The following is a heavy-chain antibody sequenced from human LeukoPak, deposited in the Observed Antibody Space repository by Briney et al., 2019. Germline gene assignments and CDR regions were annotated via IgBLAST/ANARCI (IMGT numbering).Heavy chain of an antibody. Sequence: GRSLRLSCAASGFTFSSYGMHWVRQAPGKGLEWVGRTRNKANSYTTEYAASVEGRFTISRDESKNSLNLQMNSLKIEDTAVYYCVRAGNSRGWKFDYWGQGTLVTVSS. V-gene: IGHV3-72*01. CDR1: GFTFSSYG. J-gene: IGHJ4*02. CDR3: VRAGNSRGWKFDY. D-gene: IGHD6-19*01. CDR2: TRNKANSYTT.